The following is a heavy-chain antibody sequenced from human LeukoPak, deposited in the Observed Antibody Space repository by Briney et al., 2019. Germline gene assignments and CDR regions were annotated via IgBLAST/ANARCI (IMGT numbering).Heavy chain of an antibody. D-gene: IGHD3-22*01. Sequence: SETLSLTCAVSGGSVSSGSAYWIWIRQPPGKGLEWIGYIYYSGSTNYNPSLKSRVTISVDTSKNQFSLKLSSVTAADTAVYYCARQGDDSSGYYYVGYWYFDLWGRGTLVTVSS. CDR1: GGSVSSGSAY. J-gene: IGHJ2*01. CDR2: IYYSGST. CDR3: ARQGDDSSGYYYVGYWYFDL. V-gene: IGHV4-61*01.